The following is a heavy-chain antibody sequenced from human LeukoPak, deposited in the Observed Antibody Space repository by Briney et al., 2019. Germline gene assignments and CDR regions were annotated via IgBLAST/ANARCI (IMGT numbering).Heavy chain of an antibody. D-gene: IGHD6-6*01. V-gene: IGHV4-34*01. CDR1: GGSFSGYY. J-gene: IGHJ5*02. CDR3: ARALRWGAARNWFDP. Sequence: SETLSLTCAVHGGSFSGYYWSWIRQPPGKGLEWIGEINHSGSTNYNPSLKSRVTISVDTSKNQFSLKLSSVTAADTAVYYCARALRWGAARNWFDPWGQGTLVTVSS. CDR2: INHSGST.